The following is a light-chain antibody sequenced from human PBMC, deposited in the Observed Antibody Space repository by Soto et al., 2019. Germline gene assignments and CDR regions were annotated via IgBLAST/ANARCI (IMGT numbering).Light chain of an antibody. J-gene: IGLJ3*02. CDR1: SSDVGGYNY. V-gene: IGLV2-11*01. CDR2: DVS. Sequence: QSALTQPRSVSGSPGRSVTISCTGTSSDVGGYNYVSWYQQHPGKAPKLMIYDVSKRPSGVPDRFSGSKSGNTASLTISGLQAEDEADYYCCSYAGSSLVFGGGTKLTVL. CDR3: CSYAGSSLV.